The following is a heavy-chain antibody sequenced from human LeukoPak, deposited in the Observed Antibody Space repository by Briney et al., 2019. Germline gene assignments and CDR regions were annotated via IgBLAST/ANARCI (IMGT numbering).Heavy chain of an antibody. Sequence: GGFLRLSCAASGFTFSSSAMSWVRQAPGKGLEWVSAISNNGGYTYYADSVQGRFTISRDNSKSTLCLQMNSLRAEDTAVYYCAKQLGYCSDGSCYFPYWGQGTLVTVSS. V-gene: IGHV3-23*01. CDR3: AKQLGYCSDGSCYFPY. CDR1: GFTFSSSA. J-gene: IGHJ4*02. CDR2: ISNNGGYT. D-gene: IGHD2-15*01.